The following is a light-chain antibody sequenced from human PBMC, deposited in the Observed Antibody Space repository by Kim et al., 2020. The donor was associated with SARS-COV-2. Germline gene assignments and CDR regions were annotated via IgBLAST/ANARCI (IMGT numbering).Light chain of an antibody. V-gene: IGKV1-39*01. Sequence: DIQMTQSPSSLSASVGDRVTITCRASLTVKNFLNWYQQTPGKAPKLLIYLTSTLQSGVPSRFSGSSSGTSFTLTISSLEPEDFATYYCQQTYTTPWTFGQGTKVEIK. J-gene: IGKJ1*01. CDR3: QQTYTTPWT. CDR1: LTVKNF. CDR2: LTS.